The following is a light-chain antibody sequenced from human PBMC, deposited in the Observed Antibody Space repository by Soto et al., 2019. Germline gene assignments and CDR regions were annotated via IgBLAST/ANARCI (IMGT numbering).Light chain of an antibody. V-gene: IGKV1D-13*01. Sequence: AIQLTQSPSSLSASLGDRVTITCRASQGISSALAWYQQKPGKAPKLLIYDASSLESGVPSRFSGSGSGTDFTLTISSMQPEDFATYYCQQFNNYPITFGQGTRLEIK. CDR1: QGISSA. CDR2: DAS. J-gene: IGKJ5*01. CDR3: QQFNNYPIT.